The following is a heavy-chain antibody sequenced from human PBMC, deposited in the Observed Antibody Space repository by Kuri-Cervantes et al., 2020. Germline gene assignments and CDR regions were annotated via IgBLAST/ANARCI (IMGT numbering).Heavy chain of an antibody. CDR3: ARPLYPIEGRYFDWFPTSYYYYYGMDV. J-gene: IGHJ6*02. D-gene: IGHD3-9*01. Sequence: SETLSLTCTVSGGSISSSSYYWGWIRQPPGKGLEWIGSIYYSGSTYYNPSLKSRVTISVDTSKNQFSLKLSSVTAADTAVYYCARPLYPIEGRYFDWFPTSYYYYYGMDVWGQGTTVTVSS. CDR1: GGSISSSSYY. V-gene: IGHV4-39*01. CDR2: IYYSGST.